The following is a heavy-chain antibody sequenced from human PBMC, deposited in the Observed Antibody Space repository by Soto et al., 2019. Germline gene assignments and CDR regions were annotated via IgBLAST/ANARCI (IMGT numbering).Heavy chain of an antibody. CDR1: GFTFSSYA. CDR3: AKADYDIFTGYPEYSFDY. J-gene: IGHJ4*02. V-gene: IGHV3-23*01. D-gene: IGHD3-9*01. CDR2: ISGSGGST. Sequence: EVQLLESGGGLVQPGGSLRLSCAASGFTFSSYAMSWVRQAPGKGLEWVSAISGSGGSTYYADSVKGRFTISRDNSKNTMYLQINSLRSEDTAVYYCAKADYDIFTGYPEYSFDYWGQGPLVTVSS.